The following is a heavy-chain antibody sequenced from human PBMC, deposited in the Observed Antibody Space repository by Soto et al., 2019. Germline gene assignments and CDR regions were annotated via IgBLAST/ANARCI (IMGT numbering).Heavy chain of an antibody. CDR1: GTSFTSYG. CDR2: FVPMFSSS. J-gene: IGHJ4*02. D-gene: IGHD1-1*01. Sequence: QVQLVQSGAEVRKPGSSVNVSCKASGTSFTSYGIHWVRQAPGLGLEWMGGFVPMFSSSNYAQKFQDRLTIVADESTNTAYMELSSLRADDSAIYYCARTGGTYYFDHWGQGTLVTVSS. CDR3: ARTGGTYYFDH. V-gene: IGHV1-69*01.